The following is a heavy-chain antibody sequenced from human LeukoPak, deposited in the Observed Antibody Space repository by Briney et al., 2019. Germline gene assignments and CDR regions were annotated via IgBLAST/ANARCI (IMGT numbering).Heavy chain of an antibody. Sequence: GGSLKLSCAASGFTFSNYAMSWVRQAPGKGLEWVSAISGSGGSTYYADSVKGRFTISRDNAKNSLYLQMNSLRAEDTAVYYCARDVIGAYCGGDCYSYYMDVWGKGTTVTVSS. V-gene: IGHV3-23*01. D-gene: IGHD2-21*02. CDR1: GFTFSNYA. CDR3: ARDVIGAYCGGDCYSYYMDV. CDR2: ISGSGGST. J-gene: IGHJ6*03.